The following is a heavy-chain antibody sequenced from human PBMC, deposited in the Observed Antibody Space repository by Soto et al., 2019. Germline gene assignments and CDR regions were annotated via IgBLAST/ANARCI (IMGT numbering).Heavy chain of an antibody. D-gene: IGHD3-10*01. J-gene: IGHJ4*02. CDR3: ARGGGVVPVFAY. CDR2: INHSGST. CDR1: GGSFSGYY. Sequence: SETLSLTCAVYGGSFSGYYWSWIRQPPGKGLEWIGEINHSGSTNYNPSLKSRVTISVDTSKNQFSLKLSSVTAADTAVYYCARGGGVVPVFAYSGQGTLVTVSS. V-gene: IGHV4-34*01.